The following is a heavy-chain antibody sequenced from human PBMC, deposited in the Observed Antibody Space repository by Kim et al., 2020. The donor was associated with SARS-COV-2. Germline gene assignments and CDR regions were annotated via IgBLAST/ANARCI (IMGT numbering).Heavy chain of an antibody. CDR2: ISSASINT. CDR3: TKDVGPTPFFDY. J-gene: IGHJ4*02. Sequence: GGSLRLSCTASGFTFSSYAMAWVRQVPGKGLEWVSTISSASINTHYADSVQGRFTISRDDFKNTLFLQMNSLRAEDTAVYYCTKDVGPTPFFDYWGQGT. V-gene: IGHV3-23*01. CDR1: GFTFSSYA. D-gene: IGHD1-26*01.